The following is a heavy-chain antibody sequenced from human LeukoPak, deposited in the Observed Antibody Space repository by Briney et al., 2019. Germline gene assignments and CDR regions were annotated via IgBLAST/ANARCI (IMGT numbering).Heavy chain of an antibody. CDR2: IYYSGST. CDR1: RGSISSSSYY. Sequence: PSETLSLTCTVSRGSISSSSYYWGWIRQPPGKGLEWIGSIYYSGSTYYNPSLKSRVTISVDTSKNQFSLKLSSVTAADTAVYYCARVASDAFDIWGQGTMVTVSS. J-gene: IGHJ3*02. V-gene: IGHV4-39*07. CDR3: ARVASDAFDI.